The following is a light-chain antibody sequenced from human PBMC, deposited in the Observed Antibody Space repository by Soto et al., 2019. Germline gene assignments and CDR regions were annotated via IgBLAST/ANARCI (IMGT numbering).Light chain of an antibody. CDR3: AAWDDSLNGYV. V-gene: IGLV1-44*01. CDR1: SSNIGGNT. J-gene: IGLJ1*01. CDR2: SNN. Sequence: QSVLTQPPSASGTPGQRVTISCSGSSSNIGGNTVNWYQLLPGTAPKLLIYSNNQRPSGVPDRFSGSKSGTSASLAISGLQSEDEADYYCAAWDDSLNGYVFGTGTKVTVL.